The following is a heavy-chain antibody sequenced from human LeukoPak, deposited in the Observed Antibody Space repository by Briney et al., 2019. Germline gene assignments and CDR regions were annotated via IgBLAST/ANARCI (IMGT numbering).Heavy chain of an antibody. CDR3: AAVIVVESFDP. CDR2: ISAYNGNT. CDR1: GYTFTSYG. D-gene: IGHD2-15*01. V-gene: IGHV1-18*01. J-gene: IGHJ5*02. Sequence: ASVKVSCKASGYTFTSYGISWVRQAPGQGLEWMGWISAYNGNTNYAQRLQGRVTMTTDTSTSTAYMELRSLRSDDTAVYYCAAVIVVESFDPWGQGTLVTVSS.